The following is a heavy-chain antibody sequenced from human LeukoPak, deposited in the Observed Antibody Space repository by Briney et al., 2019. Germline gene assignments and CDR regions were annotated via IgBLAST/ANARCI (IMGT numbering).Heavy chain of an antibody. CDR3: ATSANGYNFYWFDP. J-gene: IGHJ5*02. CDR2: IYYSGST. CDR1: GGSISSSSYY. D-gene: IGHD5-24*01. Sequence: SETLSLTCTVSGGSISSSSYYWGWIRQPPGTGLEWIGSIYYSGSTYYNPSLKSRVTISVDTSKNQFSLKLSSVTAADTAVYYCATSANGYNFYWFDPWGQGTLVTVSS. V-gene: IGHV4-39*07.